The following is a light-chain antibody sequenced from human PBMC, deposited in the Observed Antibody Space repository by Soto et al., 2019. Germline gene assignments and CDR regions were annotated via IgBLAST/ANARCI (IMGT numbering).Light chain of an antibody. V-gene: IGKV3-20*01. CDR3: QQYGSSRCT. Sequence: EIVLTQSPGTLSLSPGERATLSCRASQSVSSCYLAWYQQKPGQAPRLLIYGASSRATGIPDRFSGSGSGTDFTLTISRLEPEDFSVYYCQQYGSSRCTFGQGTKLEIK. J-gene: IGKJ2*02. CDR1: QSVSSCY. CDR2: GAS.